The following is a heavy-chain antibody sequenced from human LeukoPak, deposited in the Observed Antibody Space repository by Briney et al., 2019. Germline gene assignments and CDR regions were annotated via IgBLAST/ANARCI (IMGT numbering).Heavy chain of an antibody. D-gene: IGHD6-13*01. Sequence: PSETLSLTCTVSGYSISSNYYWGWIRQPPGKGLEWIGNIYHSGSISYNPSLKSRVTISVDTSKNQFSQKLTSVTAADTAVYYCARGLPGSSSWYFDYWGQGTLVTVSS. V-gene: IGHV4-38-2*02. CDR1: GYSISSNYY. J-gene: IGHJ4*02. CDR2: IYHSGSI. CDR3: ARGLPGSSSWYFDY.